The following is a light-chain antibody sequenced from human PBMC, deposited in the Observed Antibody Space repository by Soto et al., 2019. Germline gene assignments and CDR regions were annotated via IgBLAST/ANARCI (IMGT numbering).Light chain of an antibody. Sequence: QSALTQPASVSGSPGQSITISCTGTSSDVAGYNYVSWYQQHPGKAPKLMIFDVSHRPSGVSNRFSGSKSGKTASLTISGLQAEDEADYYCSSYTSSTTTVVFGGGTKVTVL. J-gene: IGLJ2*01. V-gene: IGLV2-14*01. CDR3: SSYTSSTTTVV. CDR1: SSDVAGYNY. CDR2: DVS.